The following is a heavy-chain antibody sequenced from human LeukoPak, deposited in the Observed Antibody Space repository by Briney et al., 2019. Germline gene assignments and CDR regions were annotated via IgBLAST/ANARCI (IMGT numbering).Heavy chain of an antibody. V-gene: IGHV1-69*04. CDR1: GGTFSSYA. D-gene: IGHD1-26*01. Sequence: ASVKVSCKASGGTFSSYAISWVRQAPGQGPEWMGRIIPIFGIANYAQKFQGRVTITADKSTSTAYMELSSLRSEDTAVYYCARGGVGAIPGPYNWFDPWGQGTLVTVSS. J-gene: IGHJ5*02. CDR2: IIPIFGIA. CDR3: ARGGVGAIPGPYNWFDP.